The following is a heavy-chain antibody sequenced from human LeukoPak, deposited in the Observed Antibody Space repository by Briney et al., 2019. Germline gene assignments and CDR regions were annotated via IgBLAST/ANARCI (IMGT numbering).Heavy chain of an antibody. V-gene: IGHV1-2*02. CDR2: INPNSGDT. Sequence: ASVKVSCTASGYTFTGYYMHWVRQAPGQGFEWMGWINPNSGDTNYAQKFQSRVTMTRDTSISTAHMELSRLRSDDTAVYYCARANPLYCSSTTCLFDYWGQGTLVTVSS. CDR1: GYTFTGYY. J-gene: IGHJ4*02. D-gene: IGHD2-2*01. CDR3: ARANPLYCSSTTCLFDY.